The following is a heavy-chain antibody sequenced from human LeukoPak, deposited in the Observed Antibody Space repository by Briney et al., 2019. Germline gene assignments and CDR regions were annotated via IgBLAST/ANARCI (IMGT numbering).Heavy chain of an antibody. Sequence: ASVKVSCKASGYTFTGYYMHWVRQAPGQGLEWMGWINPHSGGTNYAQKFQGRVTMTRDTSISTAYMELSRLRSDDTAVYYCARGYYDILTGRYYYYMDVWGKGTTVTISS. CDR1: GYTFTGYY. V-gene: IGHV1-2*02. D-gene: IGHD3-9*01. CDR3: ARGYYDILTGRYYYYMDV. CDR2: INPHSGGT. J-gene: IGHJ6*03.